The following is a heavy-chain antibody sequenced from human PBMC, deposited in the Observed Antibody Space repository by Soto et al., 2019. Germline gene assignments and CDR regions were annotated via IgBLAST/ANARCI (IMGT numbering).Heavy chain of an antibody. D-gene: IGHD3-16*01. CDR1: GGSISIYY. CDR3: ARRWGDAFDI. V-gene: IGHV4-59*08. CDR2: IYYSGST. Sequence: SETLSLTCTVSGGSISIYYWSWIRQPPGKGLEWIGYIYYSGSTNYNPSLKSRVTISVDTSKNQFSLKLSSVTAADTAVYYCARRWGDAFDIWGQGTMVT. J-gene: IGHJ3*02.